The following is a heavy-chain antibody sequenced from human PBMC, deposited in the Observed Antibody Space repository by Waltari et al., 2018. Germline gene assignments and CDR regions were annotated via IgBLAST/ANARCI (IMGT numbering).Heavy chain of an antibody. D-gene: IGHD3-3*01. V-gene: IGHV4-4*07. CDR2: IYTSGST. J-gene: IGHJ3*02. CDR1: GGYISSYY. CDR3: ARDRIRVTIFGVVNAFDI. Sequence: QVQLQESGPGLVKPSENLSLTCTVPGGYISSYYWSWIRQPAGKGLEWIGRIYTSGSTNYNPSLKSRVTMSVDTSKNQFSLKLSSVTAADTAVYYCARDRIRVTIFGVVNAFDIWGQGTMVTVSS.